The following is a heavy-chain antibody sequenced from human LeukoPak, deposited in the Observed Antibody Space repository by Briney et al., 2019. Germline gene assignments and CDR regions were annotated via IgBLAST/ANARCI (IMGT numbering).Heavy chain of an antibody. Sequence: SETLSLTCTVSGGSISSYYWSWIRQPPGKGLEWIGYIYYSGSTNYNPSLKSRVTISVDTSKNQFSLKLSSVIAADTAVYYCARAGESDSSGYYYGFVDYWGQGTLVTVSS. CDR3: ARAGESDSSGYYYGFVDY. CDR1: GGSISSYY. CDR2: IYYSGST. J-gene: IGHJ4*02. V-gene: IGHV4-59*01. D-gene: IGHD3-22*01.